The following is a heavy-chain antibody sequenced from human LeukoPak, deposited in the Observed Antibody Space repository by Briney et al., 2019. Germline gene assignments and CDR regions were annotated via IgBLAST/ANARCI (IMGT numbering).Heavy chain of an antibody. V-gene: IGHV3-7*01. J-gene: IGHJ4*02. D-gene: IGHD1-26*01. CDR3: ARGHLGFDY. CDR1: EFAFSGSW. Sequence: GGSLRLSCAVLEFAFSGSWMSWVRQAPGKGLEWVASINQDGSETYYVDSVKGRFTISRDNAWNSLFLQMNSLRGGDTAVYYCARGHLGFDYWGQGTLVTVSS. CDR2: INQDGSET.